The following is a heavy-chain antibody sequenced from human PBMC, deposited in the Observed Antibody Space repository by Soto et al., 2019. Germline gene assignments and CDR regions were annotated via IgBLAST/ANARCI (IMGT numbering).Heavy chain of an antibody. D-gene: IGHD5-12*01. CDR2: IIPIFGTA. CDR3: ASRFEKSLVSKDIVATSNTYYYYYGMDV. Sequence: ASVKVSCKASGGTFSSYAISWVRQAPGQGLEWMGGIIPIFGTANYAQKFQGRVTITADESTSTAYMELSSLRSEDTAVYYCASRFEKSLVSKDIVATSNTYYYYYGMDVWGQGTTVTVSS. V-gene: IGHV1-69*13. CDR1: GGTFSSYA. J-gene: IGHJ6*02.